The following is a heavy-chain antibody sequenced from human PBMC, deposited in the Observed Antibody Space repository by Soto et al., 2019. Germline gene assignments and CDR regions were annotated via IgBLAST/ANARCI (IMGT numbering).Heavy chain of an antibody. Sequence: SETLSLTCTVSGGSISSYYWSWIRQPPGKGLEWIGYIYYSGGTNYNPSLKSRVTISVDTSKNQFSLKLSSVTAADTAVYYCARSTRSPGYSSGYYFDYWGQGTLVTVSS. D-gene: IGHD6-19*01. CDR2: IYYSGGT. V-gene: IGHV4-59*08. J-gene: IGHJ4*02. CDR1: GGSISSYY. CDR3: ARSTRSPGYSSGYYFDY.